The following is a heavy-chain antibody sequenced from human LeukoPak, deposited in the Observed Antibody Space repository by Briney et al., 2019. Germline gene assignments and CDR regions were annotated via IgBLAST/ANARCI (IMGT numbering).Heavy chain of an antibody. J-gene: IGHJ6*03. CDR3: ARGPPAAAIRRYYYYYMDV. D-gene: IGHD2-2*02. Sequence: ASVKVSCKASGYTFTRCGINWVRQATGQGLEWMGWMNPNSGNTGYAQKFQGRVTITRNTSISTAYMELSSLRSEDTAVYYCARGPPAAAIRRYYYYYMDVWGKGTTVTVSS. CDR1: GYTFTRCG. V-gene: IGHV1-8*03. CDR2: MNPNSGNT.